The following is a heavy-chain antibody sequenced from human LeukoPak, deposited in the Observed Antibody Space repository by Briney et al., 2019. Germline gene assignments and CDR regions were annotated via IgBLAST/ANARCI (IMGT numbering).Heavy chain of an antibody. J-gene: IGHJ6*02. CDR2: ISYDGSNK. CDR3: AKDFPREGGYYYYGMDV. D-gene: IGHD3-16*01. V-gene: IGHV3-30*18. Sequence: GGSLILSCAASGFTFSSYGMHWVRQAPGKGLEWVAVISYDGSNKYYADSVKGRFTISRDNSKNTLYLQMNSLRAEDTAVYYCAKDFPREGGYYYYGMDVWGQGTTVTVSS. CDR1: GFTFSSYG.